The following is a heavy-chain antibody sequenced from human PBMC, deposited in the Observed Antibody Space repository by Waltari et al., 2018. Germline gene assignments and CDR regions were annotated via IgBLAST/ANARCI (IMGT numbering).Heavy chain of an antibody. D-gene: IGHD5-12*01. Sequence: QVQLQDSGPGLVKPSETLSLTCTVSGGSISSHYWSWIRQPPGKGLEWIGYIYYSGSTNYNPSLKSRVTISVDTSKNQFSLKLSSVTAADTAVYYCARAYSGYDRAFDIWGQGTMVTVSS. J-gene: IGHJ3*02. CDR3: ARAYSGYDRAFDI. CDR1: GGSISSHY. V-gene: IGHV4-59*11. CDR2: IYYSGST.